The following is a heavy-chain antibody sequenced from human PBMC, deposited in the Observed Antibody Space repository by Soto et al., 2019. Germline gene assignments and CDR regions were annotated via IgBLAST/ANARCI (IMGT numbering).Heavy chain of an antibody. CDR2: ISAYNGNT. V-gene: IGHV1-18*01. Sequence: ASVKVSCKASGYTFTSYGISWVRQAPGQGLEWMGWISAYNGNTNYAQKLQGRVTMTTDTSTSTAYMELRSLRSDDTAVYYCARAEYYYDSSGYSGSAFDTWGQGTMVTVSS. D-gene: IGHD3-22*01. CDR3: ARAEYYYDSSGYSGSAFDT. CDR1: GYTFTSYG. J-gene: IGHJ3*02.